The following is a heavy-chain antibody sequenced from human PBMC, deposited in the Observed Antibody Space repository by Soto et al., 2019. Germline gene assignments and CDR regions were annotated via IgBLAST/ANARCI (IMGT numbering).Heavy chain of an antibody. D-gene: IGHD2-15*01. CDR2: IGTAGDT. CDR1: GFTFSSYD. Sequence: GGSLRLSCAASGFTFSSYDMHWVRQATGKGLEWVSAIGTAGDTYYPGSVKGRFTISRENAKNSLYLQMNSLRAGDTAVYYCARLHCSGGSCYGGAYFDYWGQGTLVTVSS. V-gene: IGHV3-13*01. J-gene: IGHJ4*02. CDR3: ARLHCSGGSCYGGAYFDY.